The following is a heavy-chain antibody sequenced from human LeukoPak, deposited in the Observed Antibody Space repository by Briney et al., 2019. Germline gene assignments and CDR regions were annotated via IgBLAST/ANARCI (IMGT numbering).Heavy chain of an antibody. CDR2: INQDGSEK. J-gene: IGHJ4*02. CDR3: TSGMALPH. CDR1: GFTFTSSW. Sequence: GGSLRLSCAASGFTFTSSWMRWVRQAPGKGLEWVANINQDGSEKYYVDSVKGRFTISRDNAKNSLHLQMNSLRAEDTAVYYCTSGMALPHWGQGTLVTVSS. D-gene: IGHD1-14*01. V-gene: IGHV3-7*01.